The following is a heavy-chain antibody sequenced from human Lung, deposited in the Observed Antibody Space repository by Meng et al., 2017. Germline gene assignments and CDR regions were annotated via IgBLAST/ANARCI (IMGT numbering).Heavy chain of an antibody. Sequence: QLQLQESGPGLVKPSETLSRPCTVSGGSISSSSNYWDWIRQPPGKRLEWIGSIYYSGATYYNPSLKSRVTMSVDTSKNQFSLRLSSVTAADTAVFYCARRVHDGRHYHYFDYWGQGALVTVSS. CDR1: GGSISSSSNY. CDR2: IYYSGAT. CDR3: ARRVHDGRHYHYFDY. J-gene: IGHJ4*02. V-gene: IGHV4-39*01. D-gene: IGHD3-16*01.